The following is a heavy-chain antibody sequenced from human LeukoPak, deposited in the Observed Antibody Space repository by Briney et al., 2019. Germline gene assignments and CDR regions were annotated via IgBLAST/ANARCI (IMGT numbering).Heavy chain of an antibody. CDR3: AKDGTIFGVAVXXFDX. D-gene: IGHD3-3*01. Sequence: GGSLRLSCAASGFTFSSYAMSWVRQAPGKGLEWVSAISGSGGSTYYADSVKGRFTISRDNSKNTLYLQMNSLRAEDTAVYYCAKDGTIFGVAVXXFDXXXQGXLVTVX. V-gene: IGHV3-23*01. CDR2: ISGSGGST. CDR1: GFTFSSYA. J-gene: IGHJ4*02.